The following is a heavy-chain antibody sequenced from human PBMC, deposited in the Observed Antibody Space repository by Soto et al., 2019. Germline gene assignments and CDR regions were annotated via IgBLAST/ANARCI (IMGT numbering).Heavy chain of an antibody. CDR2: INSDGSST. J-gene: IGHJ4*02. V-gene: IGHV3-74*01. CDR3: ARAYPDSSGYYGRFDY. D-gene: IGHD3-22*01. Sequence: PGGSLRLSCAASGFSFSNCWMHWVRQAPGMGLVWVSHINSDGSSTTYADSVKGRFTISRDNAKNTLYLQMNSLRAEDTAVYYCARAYPDSSGYYGRFDYWGQGTLVTVSS. CDR1: GFSFSNCW.